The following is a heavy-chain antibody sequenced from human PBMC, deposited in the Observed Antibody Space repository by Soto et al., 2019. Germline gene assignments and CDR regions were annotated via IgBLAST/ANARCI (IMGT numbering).Heavy chain of an antibody. J-gene: IGHJ5*02. Sequence: PSQTLSLTCAISGDSVSSNSAAWNWIRQSPSRGLEWLGRTYYRSKWYNDYAVSVKSRITINPDTSKNQFSLQLNSVTPEDTAVYYCAREGSPYSSSWYDRHWFDPWGQGTLVTVSS. D-gene: IGHD6-13*01. V-gene: IGHV6-1*01. CDR1: GDSVSSNSAA. CDR3: AREGSPYSSSWYDRHWFDP. CDR2: TYYRSKWYN.